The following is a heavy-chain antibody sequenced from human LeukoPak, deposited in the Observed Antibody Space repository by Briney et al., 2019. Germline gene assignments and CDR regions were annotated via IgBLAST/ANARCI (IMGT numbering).Heavy chain of an antibody. D-gene: IGHD3-22*01. V-gene: IGHV4-59*08. CDR2: IYYSGST. CDR1: GGSISSCY. Sequence: SETLSLTCTVSGGSISSCYWSWIRQPPGKGLEWVGYIYYSGSTNYNPSLKSRVTISVDTSKNQFSLKLSSVTAADTAVYYCARRGYDSSGYSTFFDYWGQGTLVTVSS. J-gene: IGHJ4*02. CDR3: ARRGYDSSGYSTFFDY.